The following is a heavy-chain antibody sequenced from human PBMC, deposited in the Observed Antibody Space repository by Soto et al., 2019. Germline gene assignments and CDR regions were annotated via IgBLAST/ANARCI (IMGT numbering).Heavy chain of an antibody. J-gene: IGHJ4*02. D-gene: IGHD3-16*01. CDR2: ISGSGGST. V-gene: IGHV3-23*01. CDR3: AAYSHKGY. CDR1: GFTFSSYS. Sequence: GGSLRLSCAASGFTFSSYSMGWVRQAPGKGLEWVSAISGSGGSTYYADSVKGRFTISRDNSKNTLYLQMNSLRAEDTAMYYCAAYSHKGYWGQGTLVTVSS.